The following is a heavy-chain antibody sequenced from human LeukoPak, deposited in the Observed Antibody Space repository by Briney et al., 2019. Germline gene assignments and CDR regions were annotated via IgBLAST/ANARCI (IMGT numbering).Heavy chain of an antibody. D-gene: IGHD6-25*01. V-gene: IGHV3-23*01. CDR3: AKGIPGDSSGHFDY. J-gene: IGHJ4*02. CDR1: GFTFSSYA. Sequence: GGFLRLSCAASGFTFSSYAMSWVRQAPGKGLEWASAISGSGGSTYYADSVKGRFTISRDNSKNTLYLQMNSLRAEDTAVYYCAKGIPGDSSGHFDYWGQGTLVTVSS. CDR2: ISGSGGST.